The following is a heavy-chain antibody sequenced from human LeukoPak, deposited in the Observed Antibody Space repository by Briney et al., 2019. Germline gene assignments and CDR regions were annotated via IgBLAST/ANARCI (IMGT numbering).Heavy chain of an antibody. J-gene: IGHJ4*02. Sequence: GGSLRLSCAASGFTFSSYGMHWVRQAPGKGLEWVAVIWYDGSNKYYADSVKGRFTIFRDNSKNTLYLQMNSLRAEDTAVYYCARGLSDFWSSLPYDYWGQGTLVTVSS. CDR2: IWYDGSNK. CDR1: GFTFSSYG. CDR3: ARGLSDFWSSLPYDY. V-gene: IGHV3-33*01. D-gene: IGHD3-3*01.